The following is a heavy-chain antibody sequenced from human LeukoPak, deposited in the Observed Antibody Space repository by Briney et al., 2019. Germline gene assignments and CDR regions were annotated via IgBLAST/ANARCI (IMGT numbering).Heavy chain of an antibody. CDR2: ISAYNGNT. V-gene: IGHV1-18*01. D-gene: IGHD3-10*01. CDR3: ARDAPRITMVRGVPKDY. Sequence: GASVKVSCKASGYTFTSYGISWVRQAPGQGLEWMGLISAYNGNTNYAQKPQGRVTMTTDTSTSTAYMELRRLRSDDTAVYYCARDAPRITMVRGVPKDYWGQGTLVTVFS. CDR1: GYTFTSYG. J-gene: IGHJ4*02.